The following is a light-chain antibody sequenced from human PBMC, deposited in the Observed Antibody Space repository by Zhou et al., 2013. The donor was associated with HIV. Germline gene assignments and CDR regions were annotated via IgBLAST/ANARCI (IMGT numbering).Light chain of an antibody. CDR3: QQVNSYPLT. CDR2: AAS. J-gene: IGKJ4*01. CDR1: QDISNY. V-gene: IGKV1-27*01. Sequence: DIQMTQSPSSLSASVGDRVTITCRASQDISNYLAWYQQKPGKVPKLLIYAASTLQSGVPSRLSGSGAGTNFTLTISSLQPEDVATYYCQQVNSYPLTFGGGTKVEIK.